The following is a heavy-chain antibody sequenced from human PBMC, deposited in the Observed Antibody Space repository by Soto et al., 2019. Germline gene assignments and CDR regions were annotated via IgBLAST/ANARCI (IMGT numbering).Heavy chain of an antibody. CDR3: ARGRRTIFGVVSNWFDP. Sequence: ASVKVSCKASGYTFTGYYMHWVRQAPGQGLEWMEWINPNSGGTNYAQKFQGWVTMTRDTSISTAYMELSRLRSDDTAVYYCARGRRTIFGVVSNWFDPWGQGTLVTVSS. J-gene: IGHJ5*02. CDR2: INPNSGGT. CDR1: GYTFTGYY. V-gene: IGHV1-2*04. D-gene: IGHD3-3*01.